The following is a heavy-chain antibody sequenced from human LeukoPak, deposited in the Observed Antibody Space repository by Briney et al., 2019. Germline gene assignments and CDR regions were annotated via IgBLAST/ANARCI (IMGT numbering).Heavy chain of an antibody. Sequence: SETLSLTCTVSGGSISSYYWSWIRQPPGKGLEWIGYIYYSGSTNYNPSLKSRVTISVDTSKNQFSLKLSSVTAADTAVYYCARVVVTIFPHYYYYMDVWGKGTTVTVSS. J-gene: IGHJ6*03. V-gene: IGHV4-59*01. CDR1: GGSISSYY. CDR3: ARVVVTIFPHYYYYMDV. CDR2: IYYSGST. D-gene: IGHD3-3*01.